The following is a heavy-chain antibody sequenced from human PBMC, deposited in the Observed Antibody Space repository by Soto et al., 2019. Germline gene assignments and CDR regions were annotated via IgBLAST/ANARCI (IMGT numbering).Heavy chain of an antibody. J-gene: IGHJ5*02. CDR2: IYWNEDK. CDR1: GFSLNTGGAG. D-gene: IGHD4-17*01. Sequence: QITLRESGPTLVKPTQTLTLTCTFSGFSLNTGGAGVGWIRQSPGKALDWLAVIYWNEDKRYSPSLKSRLTITKDTSKNQVVLTMINMDPVDTATYYCAHRGYGDYPRDNWFDLWGQGTLVTVSS. CDR3: AHRGYGDYPRDNWFDL. V-gene: IGHV2-5*01.